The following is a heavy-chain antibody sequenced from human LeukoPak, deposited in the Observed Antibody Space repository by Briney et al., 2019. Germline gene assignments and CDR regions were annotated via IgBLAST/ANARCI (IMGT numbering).Heavy chain of an antibody. V-gene: IGHV4-59*08. CDR1: GGSISNYY. J-gene: IGHJ4*02. Sequence: SETLSLTCTVSGGSISNYYWSWIRQPPGKGLEWIGYIYYSGSTDCNPSLKSRVSISVDTSKNQFSLKLSSVTATDTAVYHCARKAPEGAFDYWGQGTLVTVSS. CDR2: IYYSGST. CDR3: ARKAPEGAFDY.